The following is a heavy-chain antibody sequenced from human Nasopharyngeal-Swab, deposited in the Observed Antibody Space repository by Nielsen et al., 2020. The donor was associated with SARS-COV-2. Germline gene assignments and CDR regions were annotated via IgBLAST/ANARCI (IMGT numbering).Heavy chain of an antibody. CDR1: GGSFSSYC. V-gene: IGHV4-34*01. CDR3: ATTGYSSGYYVH. Sequence: GSLRLSCGVSGGSFSSYCWSWIRQPPGKGLEWIGEINHSGSTNYNPSLESRVTLSVDTSKNQFSLNLISVTAADTAVYYCATTGYSSGYYVHWGQGVLGTVSS. D-gene: IGHD6-25*01. J-gene: IGHJ4*02. CDR2: INHSGST.